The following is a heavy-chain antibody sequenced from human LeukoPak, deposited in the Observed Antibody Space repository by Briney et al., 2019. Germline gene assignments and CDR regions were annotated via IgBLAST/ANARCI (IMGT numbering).Heavy chain of an antibody. CDR2: IRDSSTT. J-gene: IGHJ3*02. CDR1: GFTFSSSV. V-gene: IGHV3-48*01. CDR3: VRGRDYAFDI. Sequence: GGSLRLSCAASGFTFSSSVMNWVRRAPGERLEWISYIRDSSTTYYADSVKGRFTISRDNAKNSLYLEMSSLRAEDTAVYYCVRGRDYAFDIWGQGTLVTVSS.